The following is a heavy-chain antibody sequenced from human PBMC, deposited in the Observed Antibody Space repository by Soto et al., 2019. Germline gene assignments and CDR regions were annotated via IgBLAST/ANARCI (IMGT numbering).Heavy chain of an antibody. CDR1: GYTFTSYG. J-gene: IGHJ5*02. CDR3: ARDRMWYCSSTSCYDNWFDP. D-gene: IGHD2-2*01. CDR2: ISAYNGNT. Sequence: ASVKVSCKASGYTFTSYGISWVRQAPGQGLERMGWISAYNGNTNYAQKLQGRVTMTTDTSTSTAYMELRSLRSDDTAVYYCARDRMWYCSSTSCYDNWFDPWGQGTLVTVSS. V-gene: IGHV1-18*01.